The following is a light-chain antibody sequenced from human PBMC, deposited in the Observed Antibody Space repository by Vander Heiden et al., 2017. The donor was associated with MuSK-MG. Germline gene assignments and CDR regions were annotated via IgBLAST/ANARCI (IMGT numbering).Light chain of an antibody. J-gene: IGLJ1*01. Sequence: QSALTQPPSASGSPGQSVTISCTGTSSDVGGHNYVSWFQQHPGKAPKLMIYEVSQRPSGVPDRFSGSKSDNTASLTVSGLQAEDEADYYCSSYAGSIDVFGTGTKVTVL. CDR3: SSYAGSIDV. CDR1: SSDVGGHNY. V-gene: IGLV2-8*01. CDR2: EVS.